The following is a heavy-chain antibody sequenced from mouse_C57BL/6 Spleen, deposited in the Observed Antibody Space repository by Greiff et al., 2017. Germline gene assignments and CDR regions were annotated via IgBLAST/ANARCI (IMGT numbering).Heavy chain of an antibody. CDR2: IWGDGSA. Sequence: LQLQESGPGLVAPSQSLSITCTVSGFSLTSYGVDWVRQSPGKGLEWLGGIWGDGSANYNSSLKSRLGISKDNSKSQVFLKMNSLQTDDTAMYYCARDGNYAMDYWGQGTSLTVSS. J-gene: IGHJ4*01. CDR1: GFSLTSYG. D-gene: IGHD1-1*02. CDR3: ARDGNYAMDY. V-gene: IGHV2-6*01.